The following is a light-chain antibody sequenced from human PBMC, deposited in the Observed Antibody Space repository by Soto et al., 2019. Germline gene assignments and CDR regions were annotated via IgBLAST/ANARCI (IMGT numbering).Light chain of an antibody. J-gene: IGLJ2*01. CDR3: QAWDSSSVV. V-gene: IGLV3-1*01. CDR1: KLGDKY. Sequence: SYELTQPPSVSVSPGQTASITCTGVKLGDKYACWYQQKPGQSPVLVIYQDSKRPSGIPERFSGSNSGNTATLTIRGTQAMDEADYYCQAWDSSSVVFGGGTQLTVL. CDR2: QDS.